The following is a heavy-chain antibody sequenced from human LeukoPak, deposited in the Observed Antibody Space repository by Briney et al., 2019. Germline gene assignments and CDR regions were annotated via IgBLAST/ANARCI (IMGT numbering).Heavy chain of an antibody. D-gene: IGHD6-13*01. J-gene: IGHJ4*02. V-gene: IGHV4-59*01. CDR1: GASMSSYY. CDR3: ARGGNSWYADY. CDR2: IHYSGST. Sequence: PSETLSLTCTVSGASMSSYYWSWIRQPPEKGLEWIGYIHYSGSTSYNPSLKSRITMSVDTSKNHFSLTVTSMTTADTAVYYCARGGNSWYADYWGPGTLVTVSS.